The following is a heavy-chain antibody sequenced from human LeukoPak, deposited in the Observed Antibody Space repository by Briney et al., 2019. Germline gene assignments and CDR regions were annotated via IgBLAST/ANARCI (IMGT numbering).Heavy chain of an antibody. CDR1: GGTFSSYA. CDR3: ARDCGDILTGYVGVSCYYYGMDV. D-gene: IGHD3-9*01. J-gene: IGHJ6*02. CDR2: IIPILGIA. Sequence: ASVKVSCKASGGTFSSYAISGVRQAPGQGLEWLGRIIPILGIANYAQKFQGRVTITADKSTSTAYMELSSLRSEDTAVYYCARDCGDILTGYVGVSCYYYGMDVWGQGTTVTVSS. V-gene: IGHV1-69*04.